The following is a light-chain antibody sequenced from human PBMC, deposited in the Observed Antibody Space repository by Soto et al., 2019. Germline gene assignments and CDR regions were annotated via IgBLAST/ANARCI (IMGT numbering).Light chain of an antibody. CDR2: DVR. J-gene: IGLJ2*01. Sequence: QSALTQPASVSGSPGQSITISCTGTSSVVGGYNFVSWYQQHPGKAPKFIIYDVRNRPSGVSNRFSGSRSGNTASLTISGLQAEDEADYYCSSYTSSSTVIFGGGTKLTVL. CDR3: SSYTSSSTVI. V-gene: IGLV2-14*03. CDR1: SSVVGGYNF.